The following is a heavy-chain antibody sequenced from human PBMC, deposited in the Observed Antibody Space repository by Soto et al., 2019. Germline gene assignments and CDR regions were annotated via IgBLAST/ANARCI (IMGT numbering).Heavy chain of an antibody. CDR2: ITYDGSRK. Sequence: QVELVESGGGVVQPGTSLRLSCSASGFTFSNFGMHWVRQAPGKGLEWVSIITYDGSRKHYIDSVKGRFTTSRDNSKNTLFLKMNSLRAEDTAVYYCAKDIHPDTDTYHYAADYWGQGTLVTVSS. CDR3: AKDIHPDTDTYHYAADY. D-gene: IGHD5-12*01. J-gene: IGHJ4*02. CDR1: GFTFSNFG. V-gene: IGHV3-30*18.